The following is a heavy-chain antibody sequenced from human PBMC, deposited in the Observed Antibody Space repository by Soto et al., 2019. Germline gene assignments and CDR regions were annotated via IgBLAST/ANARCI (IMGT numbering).Heavy chain of an antibody. V-gene: IGHV3-15*01. J-gene: IGHJ3*02. Sequence: EVQLVESGGGLVKPGGSLRLSCAASGFTFSNAWMSWVRQAPGKGLEWVGRIKSKTDGGTTDYAAPVKGRFTISRDDSXKXXYLQMNSLKNEDPAVYYCTTEPYYYDSQCGGRVDIWGQGTMVTVSS. CDR1: GFTFSNAW. CDR2: IKSKTDGGTT. D-gene: IGHD3-22*01. CDR3: TTEPYYYDSQCGGRVDI.